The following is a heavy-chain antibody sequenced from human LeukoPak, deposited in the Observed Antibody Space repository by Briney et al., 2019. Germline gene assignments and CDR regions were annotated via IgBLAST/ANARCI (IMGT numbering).Heavy chain of an antibody. J-gene: IGHJ4*02. Sequence: GGSLRLSCAASGFTSSGYGMHWLRQAPGKGLEWVAFIRYDESNKYYADSVKGRFTISRDNSKNTLYLQMNSLRAEDTAVYYCAKDFYCGGDCLIFDYWGQGTLVTVSS. CDR1: GFTSSGYG. V-gene: IGHV3-30*02. D-gene: IGHD2-21*02. CDR2: IRYDESNK. CDR3: AKDFYCGGDCLIFDY.